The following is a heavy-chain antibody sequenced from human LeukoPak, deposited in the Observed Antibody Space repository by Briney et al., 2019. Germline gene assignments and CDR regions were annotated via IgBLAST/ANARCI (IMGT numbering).Heavy chain of an antibody. D-gene: IGHD3-10*01. CDR3: ARDRGVRSRIRQFDP. CDR1: GGTFSSYA. V-gene: IGHV1-69*13. CDR2: IIPIFGTA. Sequence: ASVKVSCKASGGTFSSYAISWVRQAPGQGLEWMGGIIPIFGTANYAQKFQGRVTITADESTSTAYMELSSLRSEDTAVYYCARDRGVRSRIRQFDPWGQGTLVTVSS. J-gene: IGHJ5*02.